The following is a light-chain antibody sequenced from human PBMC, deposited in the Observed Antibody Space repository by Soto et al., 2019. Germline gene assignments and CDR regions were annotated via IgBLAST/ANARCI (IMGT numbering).Light chain of an antibody. CDR2: GAT. Sequence: EIVMTQSPATLSVSPGERDTLSCRASQSVSSKLAWYQQEPGQPPRLVIYGATNRATGIPARFSGSGSGTEFTLTISSLLSEAFAVYYCQQYENWPQTFGQGTKVDIK. J-gene: IGKJ1*01. V-gene: IGKV3-15*01. CDR1: QSVSSK. CDR3: QQYENWPQT.